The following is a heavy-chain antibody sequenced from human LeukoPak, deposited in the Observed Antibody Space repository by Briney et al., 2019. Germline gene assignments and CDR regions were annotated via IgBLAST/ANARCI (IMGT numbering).Heavy chain of an antibody. J-gene: IGHJ4*02. CDR3: ARTVDTAMVTIDY. D-gene: IGHD5-18*01. CDR2: ISYDGSNK. V-gene: IGHV3-30-3*01. Sequence: GGSLRLSCAASGFTFSSYAMHWVRQAPGKGLEWVAVISYDGSNKYYADSVKGRFTISRDNSKNTLYLQMNSLRAEDTAIYYCARTVDTAMVTIDYWGQGTLVTVSS. CDR1: GFTFSSYA.